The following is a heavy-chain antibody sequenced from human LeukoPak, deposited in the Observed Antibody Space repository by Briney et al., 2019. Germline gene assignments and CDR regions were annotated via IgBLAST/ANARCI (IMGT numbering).Heavy chain of an antibody. Sequence: GGSLRLSCAASGFTFSSYWMHWVRQAPGKGLGGVSRINSDGRSTIYADSVKGGFTISTDNAKNTLYLQMNSLRAEDTAVYYCARDLAAAGIDYWGQGTLVTVSS. V-gene: IGHV3-74*01. D-gene: IGHD6-13*01. CDR1: GFTFSSYW. CDR3: ARDLAAAGIDY. J-gene: IGHJ4*02. CDR2: INSDGRST.